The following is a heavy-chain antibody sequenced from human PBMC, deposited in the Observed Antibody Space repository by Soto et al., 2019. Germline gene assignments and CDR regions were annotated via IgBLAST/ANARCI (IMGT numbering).Heavy chain of an antibody. CDR1: GGSISSSSYY. CDR3: ARTMTTVTKGHYYYGMDV. V-gene: IGHV4-39*01. Sequence: SETLSLTCTVSGGSISSSSYYWGWIRQPPGKGLEWIGSIYYSGSTYYNPSLKSRVTISVDTSKNQFSLKLSSVTAADTAVYYCARTMTTVTKGHYYYGMDVWGQGTTVTVSS. J-gene: IGHJ6*02. D-gene: IGHD4-17*01. CDR2: IYYSGST.